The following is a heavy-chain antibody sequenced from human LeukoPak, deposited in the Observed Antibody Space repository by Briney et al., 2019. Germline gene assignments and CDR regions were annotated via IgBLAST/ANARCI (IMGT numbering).Heavy chain of an antibody. D-gene: IGHD5-24*01. J-gene: IGHJ4*02. CDR1: GFTFSSYS. CDR2: IYYSGST. CDR3: ARKIRDGYNYGLYYFDY. Sequence: AGGSLRLSCAASGFTFSSYSMNWIRQPPGKGLEWIGSIYYSGSTYYNPSLKSRVTISVDTSKNQFSLKLSSVTAADTAVYYCARKIRDGYNYGLYYFDYWGQGTLVTVSS. V-gene: IGHV4-39*07.